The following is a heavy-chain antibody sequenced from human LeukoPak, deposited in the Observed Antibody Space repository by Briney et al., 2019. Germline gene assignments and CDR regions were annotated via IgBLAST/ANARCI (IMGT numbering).Heavy chain of an antibody. D-gene: IGHD5-18*01. CDR3: ARRVGHSYGVTGAGAFDM. Sequence: SETLSLTCTVSGGSISSYYWRWIRQPPGKGLEWIGCIYYSGSTYYNPSLKSRVTISVDTPNNQFSLKLSSVTAADTAVYYCARRVGHSYGVTGAGAFDMWGQGTMVTVSS. CDR1: GGSISSYY. V-gene: IGHV4-59*01. J-gene: IGHJ3*02. CDR2: IYYSGST.